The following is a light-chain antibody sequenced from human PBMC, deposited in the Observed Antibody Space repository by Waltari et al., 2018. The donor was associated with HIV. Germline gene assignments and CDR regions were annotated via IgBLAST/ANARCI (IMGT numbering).Light chain of an antibody. CDR3: SSYTGTSTLYV. CDR2: EVS. V-gene: IGLV2-14*01. J-gene: IGLJ1*01. CDR1: TSNLGAYSY. Sequence: QSALTQPASVSGSPGQSITISYTGTTSNLGAYSYVSWYQQHPGKAPKLLIYEVSNRPSGVSTRFSGSKSGTTDSLTISGLQDEDDADYYCSSYTGTSTLYVFGPGTKVTVL.